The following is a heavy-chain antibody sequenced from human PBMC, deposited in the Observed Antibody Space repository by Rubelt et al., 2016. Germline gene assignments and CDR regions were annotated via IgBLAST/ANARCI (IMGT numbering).Heavy chain of an antibody. J-gene: IGHJ5*02. D-gene: IGHD3-10*01. Sequence: QLQLQESGPGLVKPSETLSLTCTVSGGSISTSSYYWGWTRQPPGKGLEWIVSIYYSGTANYNPSLKSRVTISVDTSKNQISRKLNSVTAADTAVYYCVRSLYSSGSYAYWFDPWGQGTLVTVSS. CDR2: IYYSGTA. V-gene: IGHV4-39*07. CDR3: VRSLYSSGSYAYWFDP. CDR1: GGSISTSSYY.